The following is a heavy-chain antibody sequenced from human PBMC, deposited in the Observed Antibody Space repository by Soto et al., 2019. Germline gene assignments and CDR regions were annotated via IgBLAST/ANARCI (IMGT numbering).Heavy chain of an antibody. D-gene: IGHD3-10*01. CDR3: ARGDYYASGSHYLSHYYYGMDV. V-gene: IGHV1-3*01. CDR2: VNPGNGDT. J-gene: IGHJ6*02. Sequence: QVHLVQSGAEVKKPGASVSFSCKTSGYTFVDFPIHWVRQAPGHSLEWMGWVNPGNGDTKYSEKFQGRVTITRDTSATTAYMDLSSLTYEDTAAHYCARGDYYASGSHYLSHYYYGMDVWGQGTTVTVSS. CDR1: GYTFVDFP.